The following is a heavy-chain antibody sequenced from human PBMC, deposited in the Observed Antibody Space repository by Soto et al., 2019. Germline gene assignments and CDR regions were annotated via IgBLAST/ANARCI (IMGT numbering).Heavy chain of an antibody. CDR3: SRSTYTGSSAYFDH. CDR2: VFHTGNT. V-gene: IGHV4-59*01. J-gene: IGHJ4*02. D-gene: IGHD6-6*01. Sequence: TLSLTCSVSGDSISSFYWTWIRQSPGRGLEWIGYVFHTGNTNYNPSLKSRVTITVDTAKNRFSLKLGSVTAADTAVYYCSRSTYTGSSAYFDHWGPGVLVTVSS. CDR1: GDSISSFY.